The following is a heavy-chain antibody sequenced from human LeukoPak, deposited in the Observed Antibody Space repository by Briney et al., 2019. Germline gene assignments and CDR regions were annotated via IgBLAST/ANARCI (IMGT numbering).Heavy chain of an antibody. Sequence: SETLSLTCAVSGYSISSGYYWGWIRQPPGKGLEWIGSIYHSGSTYYNPSLKSRVTISVDTSKNQFSLKLSSVTAADTAVYYCARDGLASSSLFSWFDPWGQGTLVTVSS. CDR2: IYHSGST. J-gene: IGHJ5*02. CDR3: ARDGLASSSLFSWFDP. CDR1: GYSISSGYY. V-gene: IGHV4-38-2*02. D-gene: IGHD6-6*01.